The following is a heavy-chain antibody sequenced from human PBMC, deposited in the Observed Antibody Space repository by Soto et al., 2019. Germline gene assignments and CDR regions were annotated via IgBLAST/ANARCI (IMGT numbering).Heavy chain of an antibody. Sequence: EVQPLESGGGFVQPGGSLRLSCAASGFTFSDYAMTWVRQAPGKGLEWVSAITSSGSSTYYAESVKGRFTISRDNSKSTLYLQMNSLRAEDTATYYCAKGAEGYVVSSLDYWGQGTLVTVSS. CDR1: GFTFSDYA. D-gene: IGHD5-12*01. CDR3: AKGAEGYVVSSLDY. J-gene: IGHJ4*02. V-gene: IGHV3-23*01. CDR2: ITSSGSST.